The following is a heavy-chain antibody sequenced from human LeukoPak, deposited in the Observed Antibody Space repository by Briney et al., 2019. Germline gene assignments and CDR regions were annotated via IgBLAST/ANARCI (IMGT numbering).Heavy chain of an antibody. J-gene: IGHJ4*02. CDR3: ARHLGYYFDY. Sequence: SETLSLTCTVSGGSISSSSYYWGWIRQPPGKGLEWIGEINHSGSTNCNPSLKSRVTISVDTSKNQFSLKLSSVTAADTAVYYCARHLGYYFDYWGQGTLVTVSS. CDR1: GGSISSSSYY. V-gene: IGHV4-39*01. D-gene: IGHD7-27*01. CDR2: INHSGST.